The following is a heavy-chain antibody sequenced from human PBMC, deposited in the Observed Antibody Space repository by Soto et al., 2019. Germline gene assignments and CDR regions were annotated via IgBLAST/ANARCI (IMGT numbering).Heavy chain of an antibody. CDR3: AKDLSVGYCSSTSCYGPFDY. CDR2: ISGSGGST. V-gene: IGHV3-23*01. Sequence: GGSLRLSCAASGFTFSSYAMSWVRQAPGKGLEWVSAISGSGGSTYYAASVKGRFTISRDNSKNTLYLQMNSLRAEDTAVYYCAKDLSVGYCSSTSCYGPFDYWGQGTLVTVSS. J-gene: IGHJ4*02. CDR1: GFTFSSYA. D-gene: IGHD2-2*03.